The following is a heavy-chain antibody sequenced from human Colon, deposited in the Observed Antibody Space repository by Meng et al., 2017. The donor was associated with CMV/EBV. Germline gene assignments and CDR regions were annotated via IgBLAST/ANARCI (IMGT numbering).Heavy chain of an antibody. J-gene: IGHJ4*02. CDR1: GFTLNSPFSTFS. CDR3: ARDRYYHDN. Sequence: GGSLRLSCAASGFTLNSPFSTFSRHWARQAPGKGLEWVASIVDSGDSMYYADSVKGRITISRDNGKKSVYLQMNSPRAEDTATYFRARDRYYHDNWGQGILVTVSS. V-gene: IGHV3-21*01. CDR2: IVDSGDSM.